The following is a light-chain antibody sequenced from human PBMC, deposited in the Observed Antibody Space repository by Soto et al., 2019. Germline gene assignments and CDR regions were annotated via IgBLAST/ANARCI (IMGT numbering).Light chain of an antibody. J-gene: IGKJ3*01. CDR2: DAS. CDR3: QQRSTWPPFS. Sequence: IVFTPVPATLALSLGERGTLSCRASQSIGSYLAWYQHKLGQPPRLLIYDASNRATGIPVRFSGSGSGTDFTLTISSLEPEDFAVYYCQQRSTWPPFSFGPGTKVDIK. V-gene: IGKV3-11*01. CDR1: QSIGSY.